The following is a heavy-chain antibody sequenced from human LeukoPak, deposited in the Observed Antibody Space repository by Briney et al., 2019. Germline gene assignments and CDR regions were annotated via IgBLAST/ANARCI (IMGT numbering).Heavy chain of an antibody. CDR2: MNPNSGNT. V-gene: IGHV1-8*01. J-gene: IGHJ4*02. D-gene: IGHD2-8*01. CDR1: RYTFTSYD. Sequence: ASVKVSCKASRYTFTSYDINWVRQATGQGLEWMGWMNPNSGNTGYAQKFQGRVTMTRNTSISTAYMELSSLRSEDTAVYYCAGSLGYCTSNVCYLKYWGQGTLVTVSS. CDR3: AGSLGYCTSNVCYLKY.